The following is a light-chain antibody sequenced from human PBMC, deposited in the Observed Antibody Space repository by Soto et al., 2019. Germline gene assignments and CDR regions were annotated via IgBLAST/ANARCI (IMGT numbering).Light chain of an antibody. Sequence: DIQMTQSPSTLSGSVGDRVTITCRASQTISSWLAWYQQKPGKAPKLLIYKASTLKSGVPSRFSGSGSGTEFTLTISRLQPDDFATYYCQHYSSYSEACGQGTQGDI. CDR2: KAS. J-gene: IGKJ1*01. V-gene: IGKV1-5*03. CDR1: QTISSW. CDR3: QHYSSYSEA.